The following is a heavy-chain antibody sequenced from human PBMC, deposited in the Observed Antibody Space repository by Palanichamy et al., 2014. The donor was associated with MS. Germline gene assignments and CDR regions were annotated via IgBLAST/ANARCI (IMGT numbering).Heavy chain of an antibody. D-gene: IGHD2-2*02. CDR2: IRTKADGGTP. Sequence: LEWVGFIRTKADGGTPENGASVKGRFTLSRDDSRSIAYLQMNSLKPEDTAVYFCARDRPTTTWYTPYYHGTGVWGRGTTVTVSS. V-gene: IGHV3-49*02. CDR3: ARDRPTTTWYTPYYHGTGV. J-gene: IGHJ6*02.